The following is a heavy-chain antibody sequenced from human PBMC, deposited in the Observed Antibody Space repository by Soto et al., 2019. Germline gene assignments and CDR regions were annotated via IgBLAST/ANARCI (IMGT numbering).Heavy chain of an antibody. J-gene: IGHJ4*02. V-gene: IGHV3-15*07. CDR3: VRGPNSAYSYFDH. Sequence: GGSLRLSCAGSGFTFNDAWMNWVRQAPGKGLEWVGRIKSESDGGTTAYAAPVKGRFTISRDDSKNTVYLQMNSLRTEDSGVYSCVRGPNSAYSYFDHWGPGTMVTVSS. CDR2: IKSESDGGTT. CDR1: GFTFNDAW. D-gene: IGHD5-12*01.